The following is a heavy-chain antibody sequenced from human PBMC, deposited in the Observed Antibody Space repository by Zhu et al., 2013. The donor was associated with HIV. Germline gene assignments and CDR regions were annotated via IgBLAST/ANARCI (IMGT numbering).Heavy chain of an antibody. Sequence: EVQLVQSGAEVKKPGESLKISCKGSGYSFTGYWIAWVRQMPGKGLEWMGVIYPDDSETRYSPAFQGQVTMSADKSISTAYLKWSGLKASDTAMYYCARAVRENYYYYYLDVWGKGTTVTVSS. V-gene: IGHV5-51*01. CDR2: IYPDDSET. CDR1: GYSFTGYW. J-gene: IGHJ6*03. CDR3: ARAVRENYYYYYLDV. D-gene: IGHD6-19*01.